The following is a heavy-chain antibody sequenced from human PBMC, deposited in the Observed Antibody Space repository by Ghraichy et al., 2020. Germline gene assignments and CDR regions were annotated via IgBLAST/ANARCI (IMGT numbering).Heavy chain of an antibody. D-gene: IGHD4-17*01. J-gene: IGHJ6*02. CDR1: GFTFSNAW. Sequence: GGSLRLSCAASGFTFSNAWMSWVRQAPGKGLEWVGRIKSKTDGGTTDYAAPVKGRFTISRDDSKNTLYLQMNSLKTEDTAVYYCTTANGDYFGTYYYYYGMDVWGQGTTVTVSS. CDR3: TTANGDYFGTYYYYYGMDV. V-gene: IGHV3-15*01. CDR2: IKSKTDGGTT.